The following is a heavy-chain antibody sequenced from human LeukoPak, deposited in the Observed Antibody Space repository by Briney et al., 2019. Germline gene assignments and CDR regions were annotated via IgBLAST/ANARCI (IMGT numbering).Heavy chain of an antibody. D-gene: IGHD6-19*01. CDR3: ARSVAGPYDAFDI. CDR2: IYSDSST. CDR1: GFTFGDYA. J-gene: IGHJ3*02. Sequence: GGSLRLSCTASGFTFGDYAMSWVRQAPGRGLEWVSIIYSDSSTYYADSVKGRFTIFRDIPKNTLYLQMNSLRAEDTAMYYCARSVAGPYDAFDIWGQGTMVTVSS. V-gene: IGHV3-53*01.